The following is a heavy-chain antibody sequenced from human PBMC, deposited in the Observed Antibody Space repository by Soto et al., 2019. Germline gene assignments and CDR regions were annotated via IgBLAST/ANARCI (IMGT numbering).Heavy chain of an antibody. CDR1: GGSFSGYY. CDR2: INHSGST. CDR3: ARGGRDGSGSFNWFDP. Sequence: SETLSLTCAVYGGSFSGYYCSWIRQPPGKGLEWIGEINHSGSTNYNPSLKSRVTISVDTSKNQFSLKLSSVTAADTAVYYCARGGRDGSGSFNWFDPWGQGTLVTVSS. D-gene: IGHD3-10*01. V-gene: IGHV4-34*01. J-gene: IGHJ5*02.